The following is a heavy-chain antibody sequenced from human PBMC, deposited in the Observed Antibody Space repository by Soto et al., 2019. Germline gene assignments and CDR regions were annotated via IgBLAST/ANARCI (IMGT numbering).Heavy chain of an antibody. V-gene: IGHV2-26*01. CDR2: IFSNDEK. CDR1: GFSLSNARMG. J-gene: IGHJ4*02. D-gene: IGHD3-3*01. CDR3: ARAVDFWSGYYKFDY. Sequence: SGPTLVNPTETLTLTCTVSGFSLSNARMGVSWIRQPPGKALEWLAHIFSNDEKSYSTSPKSRLTISKDTSKSQVVLTMTNMDPVDTATYYCARAVDFWSGYYKFDYWGQGTLVTVSS.